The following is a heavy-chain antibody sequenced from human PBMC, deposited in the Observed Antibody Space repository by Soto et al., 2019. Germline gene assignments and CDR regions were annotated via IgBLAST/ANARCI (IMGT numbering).Heavy chain of an antibody. V-gene: IGHV3-23*01. CDR1: GFTFSNYG. J-gene: IGHJ5*02. CDR2: ISGSGGST. Sequence: HPGGSLRLSCAASGFTFSNYGMSWVRQAPGKGLEWVSSISGSGGSTYYADSVKGRFTISRDNSKNTLYVQMNSLRAEDTAVYFCAKDAPPDWFDPWGQGTLVTVSS. CDR3: AKDAPPDWFDP.